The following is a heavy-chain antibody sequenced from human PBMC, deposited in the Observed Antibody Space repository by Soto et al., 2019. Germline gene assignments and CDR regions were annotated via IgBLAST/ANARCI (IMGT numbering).Heavy chain of an antibody. CDR2: ISGSGGST. V-gene: IGHV3-23*01. CDR1: GFTFSSYA. J-gene: IGHJ6*03. CDR3: AKRGSGIGPSYYYYYMDV. D-gene: IGHD3-10*01. Sequence: PGGSLRLSCAASGFTFSSYAMSWVRQAPGKGLEWVSAISGSGGSTYYADSVKGRFTISRDNSKNTLYLQMNGLRAEDTAVYYCAKRGSGIGPSYYYYYMDVWGKGTTVTVSS.